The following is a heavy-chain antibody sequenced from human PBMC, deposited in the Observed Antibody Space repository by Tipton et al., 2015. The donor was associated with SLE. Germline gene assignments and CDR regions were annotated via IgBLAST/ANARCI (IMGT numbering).Heavy chain of an antibody. CDR1: GASISRSY. CDR2: IYYSGST. Sequence: TLSLTCNVSGASISRSYLSWIRQPTGKGLEWIGHIYYSGSTNYNPSLKSRVTISVDTSKNQFSLKLISVTAADTAVYYCARVSGGLLPFDYWGQGTLVTVSS. CDR3: ARVSGGLLPFDY. V-gene: IGHV4-59*01. J-gene: IGHJ4*02. D-gene: IGHD3-22*01.